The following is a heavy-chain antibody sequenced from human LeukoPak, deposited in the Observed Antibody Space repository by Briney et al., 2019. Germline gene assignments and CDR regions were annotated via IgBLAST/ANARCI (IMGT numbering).Heavy chain of an antibody. D-gene: IGHD2-15*01. CDR3: ARARGGPVSYYYYYGMDV. Sequence: ASVKVSCKASGYTFTSYYMHWVRQAPGQGLEWMGIINLSGGSTSYAQKFQGRVTMTRDTSTSTVYMELSSLRSEDTAVYYCARARGGPVSYYYYYGMDVWGQGTTVTVSS. CDR2: INLSGGST. V-gene: IGHV1-46*01. CDR1: GYTFTSYY. J-gene: IGHJ6*02.